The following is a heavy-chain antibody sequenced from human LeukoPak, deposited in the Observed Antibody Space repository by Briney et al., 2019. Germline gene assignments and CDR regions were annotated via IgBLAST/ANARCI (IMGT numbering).Heavy chain of an antibody. CDR3: ARDRDYGDYPRAFDI. CDR2: ISSSSSYI. V-gene: IGHV3-21*01. Sequence: GGSLRLSCAASGFTFSSYSMNWVRQAPGKGVEWVSSISSSSSYIYYADSVKGRFTISRDNAKNSLYLQMNSLRAEDTAVYYCARDRDYGDYPRAFDIWGQGTMVTVSS. D-gene: IGHD4-17*01. J-gene: IGHJ3*02. CDR1: GFTFSSYS.